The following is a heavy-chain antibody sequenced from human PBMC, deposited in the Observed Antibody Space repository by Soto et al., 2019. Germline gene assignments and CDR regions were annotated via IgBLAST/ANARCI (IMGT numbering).Heavy chain of an antibody. CDR1: GFTFTDYY. Sequence: QVQLGESGGGLVKPGGSLRLSCAASGFTFTDYYISWIRQVPGKGLECLSFITASGSTIYYADSVRGRFTISRDNAKNSRYLQMNSLRAEDTAIYYCAGSYGPAYGSDYWGQGTLVTVSS. CDR3: AGSYGPAYGSDY. D-gene: IGHD5-18*01. V-gene: IGHV3-11*01. CDR2: ITASGSTI. J-gene: IGHJ4*02.